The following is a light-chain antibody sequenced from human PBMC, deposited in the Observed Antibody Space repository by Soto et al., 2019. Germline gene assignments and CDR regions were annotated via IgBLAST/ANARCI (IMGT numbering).Light chain of an antibody. CDR1: QGISSY. CDR2: AAS. J-gene: IGKJ1*01. CDR3: QQYNSYEGT. V-gene: IGKV1-8*01. Sequence: AIRITQSPASFSSSTRDRFTITCRASQGISSYLAWYQQKPGKAPKLLIYAASTLQSGVPSRFSGSGSGTEFTLTISSLQPDDFATYYCQQYNSYEGTFGQGTKVDIK.